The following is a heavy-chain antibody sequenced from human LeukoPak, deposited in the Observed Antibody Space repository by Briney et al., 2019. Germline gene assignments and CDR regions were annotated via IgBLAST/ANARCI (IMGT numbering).Heavy chain of an antibody. Sequence: GGSLRLSCAASGFTFSSYWMSWVRQAPGKGLEWVANIKQDGSEKYYVGSVKGRFTISRDNAKNSLYLQMNSLRAEDTAVYYCARVGYSSSWYHYFDYWGQGTLVTVSS. D-gene: IGHD6-13*01. CDR3: ARVGYSSSWYHYFDY. V-gene: IGHV3-7*01. J-gene: IGHJ4*02. CDR1: GFTFSSYW. CDR2: IKQDGSEK.